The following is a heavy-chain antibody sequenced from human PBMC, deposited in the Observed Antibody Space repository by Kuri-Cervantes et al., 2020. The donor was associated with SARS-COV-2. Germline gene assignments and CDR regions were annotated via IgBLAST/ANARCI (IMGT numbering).Heavy chain of an antibody. CDR3: AKDPGIAAADGMDV. CDR2: IRSDGSNK. D-gene: IGHD6-13*01. J-gene: IGHJ6*02. CDR1: GFTSSSSG. V-gene: IGHV3-30*02. Sequence: LTCSASGFTSSSSGMHWVRQAPGKGLDWVAFIRSDGSNKYYADSVKGRFTISRDNSKNTLYLQMNSLRAEDTAVYYCAKDPGIAAADGMDVWGQGTTVTVSS.